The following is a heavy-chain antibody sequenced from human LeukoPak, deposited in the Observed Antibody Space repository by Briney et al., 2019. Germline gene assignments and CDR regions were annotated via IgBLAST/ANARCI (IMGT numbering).Heavy chain of an antibody. J-gene: IGHJ4*02. CDR2: INTGNGNT. CDR1: GYTFTSYA. Sequence: ASVKVSCKTSGYTFTSYAMHWVRQAPGQRLEWMGWINTGNGNTKYSQKFQGRVTITRDTSASTAYMELSSLRSEDTAVYYCARDSSGAPDDCWGQGTLVIVSS. CDR3: ARDSSGAPDDC. V-gene: IGHV1-3*04.